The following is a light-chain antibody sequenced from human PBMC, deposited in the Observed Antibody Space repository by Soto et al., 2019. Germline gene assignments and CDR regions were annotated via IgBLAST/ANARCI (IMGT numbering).Light chain of an antibody. CDR2: GAA. CDR3: QQFSSSPPPT. V-gene: IGKV3-20*01. CDR1: QSVSSTY. J-gene: IGKJ1*01. Sequence: EIVLTQSPGTLSLSPGERATLSCRASQSVSSTYLAWYQQKPGQAPRVLMYGAASRATGIPDRFSGSGSGTDFTLTISRLEPEDSAVYYCQQFSSSPPPTFGQGTKVEIK.